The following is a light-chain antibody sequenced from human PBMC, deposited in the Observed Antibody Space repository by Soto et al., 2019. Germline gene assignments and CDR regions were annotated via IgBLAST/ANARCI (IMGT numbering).Light chain of an antibody. CDR1: QGISSY. V-gene: IGKV1-9*01. CDR3: QQLNSYPYT. CDR2: AAS. J-gene: IGKJ2*01. Sequence: DIQLTQSTSFLSASVGDRVTITCRASQGISSYLAWYQQKPGKAPKLLIYAASTLQSGVPSRFSGSGSGTEFTLTISSLQPADFATYYCQQLNSYPYTCGQGTKLEIK.